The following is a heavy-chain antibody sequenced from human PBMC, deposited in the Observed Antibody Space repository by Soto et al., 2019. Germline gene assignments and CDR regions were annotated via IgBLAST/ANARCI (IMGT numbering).Heavy chain of an antibody. CDR1: GGSLSGNC. CDR2: ITHSGTT. V-gene: IGHV4-34*01. D-gene: IGHD3-10*01. Sequence: QVQLQQWGAGLVKPSGTLSLICAVSGGSLSGNCWSWVRQTPGKGPEWIGEITHSGTTNYNPSLKRLATMSLAMSKKHFCLIRNWVTVAVTAVYSCVRLVTGSITQYVVRPPLEVWRHATRVTVSS. CDR3: VRLVTGSITQYVVRPPLEV. J-gene: IGHJ3*01.